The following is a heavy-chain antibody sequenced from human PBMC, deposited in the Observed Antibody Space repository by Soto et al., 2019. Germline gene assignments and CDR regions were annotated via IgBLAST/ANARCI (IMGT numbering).Heavy chain of an antibody. CDR3: ARAWKIEKFGVISMSKGLDV. D-gene: IGHD3-3*01. Sequence: QVQLAESGGGLVKPGGSLRLSCAASGFIFSDYYMTWIRQAPGKGLEWLSCSSNRDRSTYYADSVKDRFVVSKDNAKNLVYLQMNSLRAEDTDVYFWARAWKIEKFGVISMSKGLDVWGQGTTVTVSS. J-gene: IGHJ6*02. CDR1: GFIFSDYY. V-gene: IGHV3-11*01. CDR2: SSNRDRST.